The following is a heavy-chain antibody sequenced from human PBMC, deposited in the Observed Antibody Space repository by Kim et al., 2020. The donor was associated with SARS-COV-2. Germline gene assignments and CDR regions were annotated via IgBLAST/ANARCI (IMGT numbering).Heavy chain of an antibody. D-gene: IGHD2-21*01. CDR2: IYPGDSDT. J-gene: IGHJ4*02. CDR1: GYSFTSYW. Sequence: GESLKISCKGSGYSFTSYWIGWVRQMPGKGLEWMGIIYPGDSDTRYSPSFQGQVTISADKSISTAYLQWSSLKASDTAMYYCARYDDSIVDQPSYFDYWGQGTLVTVSS. CDR3: ARYDDSIVDQPSYFDY. V-gene: IGHV5-51*01.